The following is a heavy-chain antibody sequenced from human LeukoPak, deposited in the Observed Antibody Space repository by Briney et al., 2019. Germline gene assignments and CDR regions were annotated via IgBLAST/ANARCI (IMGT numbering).Heavy chain of an antibody. D-gene: IGHD5-24*01. J-gene: IGHJ3*02. V-gene: IGHV4-4*07. CDR1: GGSISSYY. Sequence: SETLSLTCSVSGGSISSYYWSWIRQPAGKGLEWIGRIYFTGTTNYNPYLQSRVTMSVDTSKYQFSLELSSVTAADTAVYYCAGRLWRRDGYNLSAFDIWGQGTMVTVSS. CDR2: IYFTGTT. CDR3: AGRLWRRDGYNLSAFDI.